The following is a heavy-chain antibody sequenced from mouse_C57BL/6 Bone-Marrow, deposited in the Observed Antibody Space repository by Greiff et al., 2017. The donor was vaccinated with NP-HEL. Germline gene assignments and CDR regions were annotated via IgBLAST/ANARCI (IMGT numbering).Heavy chain of an antibody. CDR3: ARGKTAQASMDY. CDR2: ISTYYGDA. V-gene: IGHV1-67*01. Sequence: VQGVESGPELVRPGVSVKISCKGSGYTFTDYAMHWVKQSHAKSLEWIGVISTYYGDASYNQKFKDKATMTVDKSSSTAYMELARLTSEDSAVYYCARGKTAQASMDYWGQGTSVTVSS. CDR1: GYTFTDYA. J-gene: IGHJ4*01. D-gene: IGHD3-2*02.